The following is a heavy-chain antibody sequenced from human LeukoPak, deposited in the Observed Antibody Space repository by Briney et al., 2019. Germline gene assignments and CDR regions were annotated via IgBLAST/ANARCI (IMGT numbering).Heavy chain of an antibody. D-gene: IGHD5-24*01. J-gene: IGHJ4*02. CDR2: IYYSGST. V-gene: IGHV4-59*01. CDR1: GGSISSYY. CDR3: ARVGRGGYRPDY. Sequence: SETLSLTCTVAGGSISSYYWSWIRQPPGKGLEWIGYIYYSGSTNYNPSLKSRVTISVDTSKNQFSLKLSSVTAADTAVYYCARVGRGGYRPDYWGQGTLLTVSS.